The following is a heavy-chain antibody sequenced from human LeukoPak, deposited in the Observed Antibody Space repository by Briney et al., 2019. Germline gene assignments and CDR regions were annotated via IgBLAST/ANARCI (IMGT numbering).Heavy chain of an antibody. J-gene: IGHJ6*04. CDR3: ATSCTSGRFCYTDV. CDR1: GYTFTSYD. Sequence: GASVKVSCKASGYTFTSYDINWVRQATGQGLEWMGWVNPNNGDTGYAQKFQGRVTMTRNTSISTAYMEVSSLRSEDTALYYCATSCTSGRFCYTDVWGKGTTVTVSS. D-gene: IGHD3-16*02. V-gene: IGHV1-8*01. CDR2: VNPNNGDT.